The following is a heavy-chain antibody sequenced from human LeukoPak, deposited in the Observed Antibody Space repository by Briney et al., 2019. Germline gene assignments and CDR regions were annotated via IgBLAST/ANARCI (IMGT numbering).Heavy chain of an antibody. D-gene: IGHD3-10*01. CDR2: IYYTGTT. CDR1: GGSISSYY. CDR3: AREVSYGSGSFADY. Sequence: SETLSLTCIVSGGSISSYYWSWIRQPPGKGLEWISYIYYTGTTNYNPSLKSRVTISVDMSKKQFSLKLSSVTAADTAVYYCAREVSYGSGSFADYWGQGTLVTVSS. V-gene: IGHV4-59*01. J-gene: IGHJ4*02.